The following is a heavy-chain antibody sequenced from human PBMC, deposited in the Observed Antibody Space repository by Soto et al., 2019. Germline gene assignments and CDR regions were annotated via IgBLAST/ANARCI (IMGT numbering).Heavy chain of an antibody. D-gene: IGHD2-2*01. V-gene: IGHV4-34*01. CDR2: INHSGST. Sequence: QVQLQQWGAGLLKPSETLSLTCAVYGGSFSGYYWSWIRQPPGKGLEWIGEINHSGSTNYNPSLKSRVTISVDTSKNQFSLKLSSVTAADTAVYYCARVGIVPAAMLVGFDYWGQGTLVTVSS. J-gene: IGHJ4*02. CDR3: ARVGIVPAAMLVGFDY. CDR1: GGSFSGYY.